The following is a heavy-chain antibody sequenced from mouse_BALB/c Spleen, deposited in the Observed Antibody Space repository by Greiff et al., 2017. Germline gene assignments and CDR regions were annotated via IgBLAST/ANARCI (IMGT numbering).Heavy chain of an antibody. J-gene: IGHJ4*01. Sequence: VQLQQSGPGLVKPSQSLSLTCTVTGYSITSDYAWNWIRQFPGNKLESMGYISYSGSTSYNPSLKSRISITRDTSKNQFFLQLNSVTTEDTATYYCARSRRYDGYAMDYWGQGTSVTVSS. V-gene: IGHV3-2*02. CDR2: ISYSGST. CDR3: ARSRRYDGYAMDY. CDR1: GYSITSDYA. D-gene: IGHD2-14*01.